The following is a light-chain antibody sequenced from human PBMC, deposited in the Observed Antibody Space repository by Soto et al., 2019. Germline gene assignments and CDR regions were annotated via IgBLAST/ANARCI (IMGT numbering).Light chain of an antibody. J-gene: IGKJ4*01. CDR1: QGISSY. V-gene: IGKV1-33*01. CDR3: QQYDNVPLT. CDR2: DAS. Sequence: DIQLTQSPSFLSASVGDRVTITCRASQGISSYLAWYQQKPGKAPKLLIYDASNLEPGAPSRFSGGGFGTDFSVTISSLQAEDIGTYYCQQYDNVPLTFGGGTKLEIK.